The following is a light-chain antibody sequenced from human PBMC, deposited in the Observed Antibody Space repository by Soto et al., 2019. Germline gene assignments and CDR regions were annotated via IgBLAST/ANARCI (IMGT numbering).Light chain of an antibody. CDR3: QVWDSSGDHNV. CDR1: NIGSRR. J-gene: IGLJ1*01. CDR2: DDI. V-gene: IGLV3-21*02. Sequence: SYELTPPPSVSVAPGQTARITRRGNNIGSRRVHWYQQKPSQATVLVDSDDIDRPSAVPGRPSGPNSGHTATLTLTRVEAGDEDDYYCQVWDSSGDHNVFGTGTKVTVL.